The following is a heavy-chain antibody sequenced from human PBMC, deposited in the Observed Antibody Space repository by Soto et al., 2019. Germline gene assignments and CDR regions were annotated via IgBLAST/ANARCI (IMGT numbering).Heavy chain of an antibody. CDR2: IYPGDSDT. Sequence: GESLKISFKGSGYSFTSYWIGWVRQMPGKGLEWMGIIYPGDSDTRYSPSFQGQVTISADKSISTAYLQWSSLKASDTAMYYCARPWVVLAATNYYGRDAGGKGPRVTVP. D-gene: IGHD2-15*01. CDR3: ARPWVVLAATNYYGRDA. V-gene: IGHV5-51*01. J-gene: IGHJ6*04. CDR1: GYSFTSYW.